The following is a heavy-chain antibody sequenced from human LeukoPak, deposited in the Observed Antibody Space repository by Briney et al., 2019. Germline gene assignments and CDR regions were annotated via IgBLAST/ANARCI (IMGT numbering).Heavy chain of an antibody. D-gene: IGHD6-13*01. V-gene: IGHV3-23*01. CDR2: FTGSSGST. CDR1: GFTLSLYA. CDR3: VKEGSSSIVWRDDVFHS. Sequence: PGGPLRLSCAASGFTLSLYAMSWLRQATGKGLEGVSTFTGSSGSTYYADSVKGRFTISRDNSKNTLYLQMKSLRAEDTAIYYCVKEGSSSIVWRDDVFHSWGQGTLVPVSS. J-gene: IGHJ3*02.